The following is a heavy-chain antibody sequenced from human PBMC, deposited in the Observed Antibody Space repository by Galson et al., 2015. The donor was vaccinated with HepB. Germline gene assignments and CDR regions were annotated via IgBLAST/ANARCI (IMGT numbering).Heavy chain of an antibody. CDR1: GFTFSSSG. D-gene: IGHD3-10*01. V-gene: IGHV3-33*01. CDR2: IWFDGTNE. CDR3: ARASGGGYPTATYY. J-gene: IGHJ4*02. Sequence: SLILSCAASGFTFSSSGMHWVRQAPGKGLAWVAAIWFDGTNEISADTVKGRFPIFRDNSEKMLYLQMNNLRVEDTAVYFCARASGGGYPTATYYWGQGTLVTVSS.